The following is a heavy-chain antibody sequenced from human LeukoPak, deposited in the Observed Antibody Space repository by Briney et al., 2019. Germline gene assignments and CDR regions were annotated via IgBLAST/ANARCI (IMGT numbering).Heavy chain of an antibody. D-gene: IGHD6-13*01. CDR3: ARDPPLRAAAGPGY. Sequence: WVRQPPGKGLEWIGSIYYSGSTYYNPSLKSRVTISVDTSKNQFSLKLSSVTAADTAVYYCARDPPLRAAAGPGYWGQGTLVTVSS. J-gene: IGHJ4*02. V-gene: IGHV4-39*07. CDR2: IYYSGST.